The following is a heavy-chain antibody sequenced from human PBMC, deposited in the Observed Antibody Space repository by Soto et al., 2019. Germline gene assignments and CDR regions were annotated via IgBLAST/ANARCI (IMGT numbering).Heavy chain of an antibody. CDR2: ISYDGSNK. D-gene: IGHD1-26*01. Sequence: PGGSLRLSCAASGFTFSSYAMHWVRQAPGKGLEWVAVISYDGSNKYYADSVKGRFTISRDNSNNTLYLQMNSLRAEDTAVYYCARDRWVGTTLFHYYGMDVWGQGTTVTVSS. J-gene: IGHJ6*02. CDR1: GFTFSSYA. CDR3: ARDRWVGTTLFHYYGMDV. V-gene: IGHV3-30-3*01.